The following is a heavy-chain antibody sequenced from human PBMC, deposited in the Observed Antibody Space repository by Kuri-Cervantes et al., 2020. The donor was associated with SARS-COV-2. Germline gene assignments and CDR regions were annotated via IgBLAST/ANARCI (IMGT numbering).Heavy chain of an antibody. CDR2: IYSGGST. V-gene: IGHV3-53*01. Sequence: GESLKISCAASGFTVSSNYMSWVRQAPGKGLEWVSVIYSGGSTYYADSVKGRFTIPRDNSKNTLYLQMNSLRAEDTAVYYCARGGFLEWFLDYWGQGTLVTVSS. CDR3: ARGGFLEWFLDY. J-gene: IGHJ4*02. D-gene: IGHD3-3*01. CDR1: GFTVSSNY.